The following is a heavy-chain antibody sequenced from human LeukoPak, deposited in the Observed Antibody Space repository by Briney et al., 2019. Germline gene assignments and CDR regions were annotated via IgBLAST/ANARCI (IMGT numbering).Heavy chain of an antibody. J-gene: IGHJ1*01. V-gene: IGHV3-23*01. CDR2: ISGSGGST. CDR1: GCTFSSYA. Sequence: PGGSLRLSCAASGCTFSSYAISWVRQAPGKGLEWVSAISGSGGSTYYADSVKGRFTISRDNSKNTLYLQMNSLRAEDTAVYYCANEGGGQWLVPPLDFQHWGQGTLVTVSS. D-gene: IGHD6-19*01. CDR3: ANEGGGQWLVPPLDFQH.